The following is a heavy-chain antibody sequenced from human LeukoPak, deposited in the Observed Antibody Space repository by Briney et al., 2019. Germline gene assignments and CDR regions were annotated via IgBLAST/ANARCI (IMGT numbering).Heavy chain of an antibody. Sequence: GGSLRLSCAASGFTFSSYEMNWVRQAPGRGLEYLSYISSGSSTISYADSVKGRSTISRDNAKNSLYLQMNSLRAEDTAVYYCARLCGGDCYSGLDYWGQGTLVTVSS. CDR1: GFTFSSYE. D-gene: IGHD2-21*02. CDR3: ARLCGGDCYSGLDY. V-gene: IGHV3-48*03. CDR2: ISSGSSTI. J-gene: IGHJ4*02.